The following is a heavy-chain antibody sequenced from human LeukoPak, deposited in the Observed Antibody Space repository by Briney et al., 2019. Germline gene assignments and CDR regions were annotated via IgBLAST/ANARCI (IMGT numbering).Heavy chain of an antibody. Sequence: SETLSLTCTVSGGSISSGGYYWSWIRQHPGKGLEWIGYIYYSGSTYYNPSLKSRVTISVDTSKNQFSLKLSSVTAADTAVYYCARVTRKSLYYDSSGYYLDYWGQGTLVTVSS. D-gene: IGHD3-22*01. CDR2: IYYSGST. CDR3: ARVTRKSLYYDSSGYYLDY. V-gene: IGHV4-31*03. CDR1: GGSISSGGYY. J-gene: IGHJ4*02.